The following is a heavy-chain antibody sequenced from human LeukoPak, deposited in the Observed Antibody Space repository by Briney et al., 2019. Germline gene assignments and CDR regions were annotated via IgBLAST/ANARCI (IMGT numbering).Heavy chain of an antibody. J-gene: IGHJ4*02. Sequence: GGSLRLSCVDSGFSVGTYYLSWVRQAPGKGLEWVSVIYSGGSTYFADSVKGRFTISRDNAKNSLYLQMNSLRAEDTAVYYCARDVRVAGSYWGQGTLVTVSS. D-gene: IGHD2/OR15-2a*01. CDR1: GFSVGTYY. CDR3: ARDVRVAGSY. CDR2: IYSGGST. V-gene: IGHV3-66*01.